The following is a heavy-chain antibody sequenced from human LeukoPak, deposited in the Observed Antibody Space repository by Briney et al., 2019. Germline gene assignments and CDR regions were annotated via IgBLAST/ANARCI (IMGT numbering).Heavy chain of an antibody. CDR1: GGSFSGYY. D-gene: IGHD5-24*01. CDR3: ARAAGDGYIAGGIDY. J-gene: IGHJ4*02. CDR2: IYYSGST. Sequence: SETLSLTCAVYGGSFSGYYWSWIRQPPGKGLEWIGYIYYSGSTNYNPSLKSRVTISVDTSKNQFSLKLSSVTAADTAVYYCARAAGDGYIAGGIDYWGQGTLVTVSS. V-gene: IGHV4-59*01.